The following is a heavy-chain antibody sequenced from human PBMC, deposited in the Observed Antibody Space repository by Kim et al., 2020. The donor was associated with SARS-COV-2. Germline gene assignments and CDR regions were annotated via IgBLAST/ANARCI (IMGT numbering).Heavy chain of an antibody. V-gene: IGHV4-39*01. CDR3: ARHLNYDYVWGSYRLIYYFDY. CDR2: IYYSGST. J-gene: IGHJ4*02. CDR1: GGSISSSSYY. Sequence: SETLSLTCTVSGGSISSSSYYWGWIRQPPGKGLEWIGSIYYSGSTYYNPSLKSRVTISVDTSKNQFSLKLSSVTAADTAVYYCARHLNYDYVWGSYRLIYYFDYWGQGTLVTVSS. D-gene: IGHD3-16*02.